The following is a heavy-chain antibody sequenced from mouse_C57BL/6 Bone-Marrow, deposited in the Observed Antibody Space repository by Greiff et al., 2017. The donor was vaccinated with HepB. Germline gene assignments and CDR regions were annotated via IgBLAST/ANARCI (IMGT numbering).Heavy chain of an antibody. J-gene: IGHJ4*01. Sequence: EVQLQQSGAELVRPGASVKLSCTASGFNIKDDYMHWVKQRPEQGLEWIGWIDPENGDTEYASKFQGKATITADTSSNTAYLQLSSLTSEDTAVYYCTTPLIYYYGSSLYYAMDYWGQGTSVTVSS. CDR3: TTPLIYYYGSSLYYAMDY. CDR1: GFNIKDDY. V-gene: IGHV14-4*01. CDR2: IDPENGDT. D-gene: IGHD1-1*01.